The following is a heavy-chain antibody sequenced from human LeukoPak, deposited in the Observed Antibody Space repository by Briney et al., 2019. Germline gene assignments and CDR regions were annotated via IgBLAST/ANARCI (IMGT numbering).Heavy chain of an antibody. Sequence: ASVKVSCKASGYTFTSYGIRWVRQAPGQGLEWMGWISAYNGNTNYAQKLQGRVTMTTDTSTSTAYMELRSLRSDDTAVYYCARVNDFWSGYFYFDYWGQGTLVTVSS. J-gene: IGHJ4*02. D-gene: IGHD3-3*01. CDR2: ISAYNGNT. CDR1: GYTFTSYG. CDR3: ARVNDFWSGYFYFDY. V-gene: IGHV1-18*01.